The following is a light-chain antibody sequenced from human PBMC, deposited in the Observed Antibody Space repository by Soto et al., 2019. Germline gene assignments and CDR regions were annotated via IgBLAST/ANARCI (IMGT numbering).Light chain of an antibody. CDR3: CSYSGSSTIVV. J-gene: IGLJ2*01. CDR2: DVN. Sequence: QPASVSGSPGQSITISCTGTSSDVGGYNFVSWYQQHPGKAPRLMILDVNNRPSGVSTRFSGSKSGNTASLTISGLQAEDEADYYCCSYSGSSTIVVFGGGTKLTVL. CDR1: SSDVGGYNF. V-gene: IGLV2-14*03.